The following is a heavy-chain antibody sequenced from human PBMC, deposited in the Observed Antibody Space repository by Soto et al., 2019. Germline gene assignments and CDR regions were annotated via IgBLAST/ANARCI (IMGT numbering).Heavy chain of an antibody. CDR3: AKEDPSGRYSLDY. D-gene: IGHD1-26*01. CDR2: ISYYGTNE. Sequence: QPGGSLRLSFEASGFTFSGYGMHWVRQAPGRGLEWVAVISYYGTNEYYEYSVNGRFTISRDNSKNTLYLQMNSLRIEDTAVYFCAKEDPSGRYSLDYWGKGS. CDR1: GFTFSGYG. V-gene: IGHV3-30*18. J-gene: IGHJ4*02.